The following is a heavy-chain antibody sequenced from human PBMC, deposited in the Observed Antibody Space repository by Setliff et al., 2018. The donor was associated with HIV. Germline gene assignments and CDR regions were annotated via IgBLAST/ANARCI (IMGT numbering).Heavy chain of an antibody. V-gene: IGHV3-30*02. D-gene: IGHD6-25*01. J-gene: IGHJ3*02. CDR1: GFTFTAHG. Sequence: GGSLRLSCAASGFTFTAHGMHWVRQAPDKGLEWVAFINYDENSEYYADSVKGRVTISRDNFGNTVDLQMNNLRPEDTAVYYCAKDGDYRSGDYDAFDIWGQGTMVTVSS. CDR3: AKDGDYRSGDYDAFDI. CDR2: INYDENSE.